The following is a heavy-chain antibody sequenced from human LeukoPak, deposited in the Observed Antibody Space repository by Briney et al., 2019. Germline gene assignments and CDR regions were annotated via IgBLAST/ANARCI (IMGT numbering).Heavy chain of an antibody. CDR2: IIPILGIA. CDR1: GGTFSSYA. CDR3: ARSRSTYYYDSSGDY. Sequence: SVKVSSKASGGTFSSYAISWVRQAPGQGLEWMGRIIPILGIANYAQKFQGRVTITADKSTSTAYMELSSLRSEDTAVYYCARSRSTYYYDSSGDYWGQGTLVTVSS. J-gene: IGHJ4*02. D-gene: IGHD3-22*01. V-gene: IGHV1-69*04.